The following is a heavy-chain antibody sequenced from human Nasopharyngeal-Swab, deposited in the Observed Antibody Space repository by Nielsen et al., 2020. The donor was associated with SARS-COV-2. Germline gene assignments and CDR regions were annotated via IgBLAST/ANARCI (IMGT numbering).Heavy chain of an antibody. Sequence: SVKVSCKASGGTFSSYAISWVRQAPGQGLEWMGGIIPIFGTANYAQKFQGRVTITADESTSTAYMELSSLRSEDTAVYYCARDLAGSIAARLVLHYYYGMDVWGQGTTVTVSS. J-gene: IGHJ6*02. CDR2: IIPIFGTA. V-gene: IGHV1-69*13. CDR1: GGTFSSYA. D-gene: IGHD6-6*01. CDR3: ARDLAGSIAARLVLHYYYGMDV.